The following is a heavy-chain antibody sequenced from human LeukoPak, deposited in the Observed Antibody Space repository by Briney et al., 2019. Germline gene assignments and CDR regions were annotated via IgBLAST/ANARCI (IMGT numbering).Heavy chain of an antibody. V-gene: IGHV4-39*01. Sequence: PSETLSLTCTVSGGSISSSSYYWGWIRQPPEKGLEWIGGLDYSGSTYLSPSLKSRVTISGDTSKNQFSLKLSSVTAADTAVYYCARQIYDSSGYWDYWGQGTLVTVSS. D-gene: IGHD3-22*01. CDR1: GGSISSSSYY. CDR2: LDYSGST. CDR3: ARQIYDSSGYWDY. J-gene: IGHJ4*02.